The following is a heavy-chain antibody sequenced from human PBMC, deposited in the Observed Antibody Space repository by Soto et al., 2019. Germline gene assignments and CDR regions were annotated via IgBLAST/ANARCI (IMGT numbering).Heavy chain of an antibody. Sequence: GGSLRLSCAASGFTFSSYAMSWVRQAPGKGLEWVSAISGSGGSTYYADSVKGRFTISRDNSKNTLYLQMNSLRAEDTAVYYCAKLPIRGYYDSSGYSDFDYWGQGTLVTAPQ. J-gene: IGHJ4*02. V-gene: IGHV3-23*01. CDR3: AKLPIRGYYDSSGYSDFDY. CDR2: ISGSGGST. D-gene: IGHD3-22*01. CDR1: GFTFSSYA.